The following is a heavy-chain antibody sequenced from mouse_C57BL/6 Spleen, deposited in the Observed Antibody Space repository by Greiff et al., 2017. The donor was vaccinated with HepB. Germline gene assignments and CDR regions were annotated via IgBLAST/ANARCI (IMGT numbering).Heavy chain of an antibody. CDR1: GFTFSDYG. CDR3: ARHDAMDY. J-gene: IGHJ4*01. Sequence: EVKLEESGGGLVQPGGSLKLSCAASGFTFSDYGMAWVRQAPRKGPEWVAFISNLAYSIYYADTVTGRFTISRENAKNTLYLEMSSLRSEDTAMYYCARHDAMDYWGQGTSVTVSS. V-gene: IGHV5-15*04. CDR2: ISNLAYSI.